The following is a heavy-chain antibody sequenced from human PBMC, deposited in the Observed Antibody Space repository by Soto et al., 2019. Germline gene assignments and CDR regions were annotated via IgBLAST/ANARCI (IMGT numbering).Heavy chain of an antibody. J-gene: IGHJ5*02. V-gene: IGHV1-69*13. D-gene: IGHD2-2*01. CDR1: GGTFSSYA. CDR2: VIPIFGTA. CDR3: ARGGTEYQLLNWFDP. Sequence: AAVKVSCKASGGTFSSYAMSWVRQAPGQGLEWMGGVIPIFGTANYAQKFQGRVTITADESTSTAYMELSSLRSEDTAVYYCARGGTEYQLLNWFDPWGQGTLVTVSS.